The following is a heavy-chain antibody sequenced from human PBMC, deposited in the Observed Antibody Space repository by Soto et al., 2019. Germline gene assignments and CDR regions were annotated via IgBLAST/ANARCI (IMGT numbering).Heavy chain of an antibody. CDR1: GYTFTSYD. CDR3: ARGGYGDYYYGMDV. V-gene: IGHV1-8*01. Sequence: ASVKVSCKASGYTFTSYDINWVRQATGQGLEWMGWMNPNRGNTGYAQKFQGRDTMTRNTSISTAYMELSSLRSEDTAVYYCARGGYGDYYYGMDVWGQGTTVTVSS. D-gene: IGHD4-17*01. CDR2: MNPNRGNT. J-gene: IGHJ6*02.